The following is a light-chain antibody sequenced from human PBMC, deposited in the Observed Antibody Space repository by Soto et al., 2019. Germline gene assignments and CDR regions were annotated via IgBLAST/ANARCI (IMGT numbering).Light chain of an antibody. CDR2: AAS. V-gene: IGKV1-9*01. J-gene: IGKJ3*01. Sequence: IQLTQSPSSLSASVGDRVTITCRASQGISSYLAWYQQKLGKAPKLLIYAASTLQSGVPSRFSGSGSGTDFTLTISSLQPEDFATYYCQQLNSYPLTFGPGTKVDIK. CDR1: QGISSY. CDR3: QQLNSYPLT.